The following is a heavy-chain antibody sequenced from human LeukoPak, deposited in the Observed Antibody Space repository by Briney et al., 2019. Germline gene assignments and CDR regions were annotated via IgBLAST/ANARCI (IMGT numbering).Heavy chain of an antibody. CDR2: MNPNTGDT. J-gene: IGHJ4*02. Sequence: ASVKVSCKASGYTFTTYDINWVRQATGQGLEWMGWMNPNTGDTGYAQKFQGRVTITRDTSITTPYMELSSLTSEDTAVYYCARGVATNYWGQGTLVTVSS. D-gene: IGHD5-12*01. CDR1: GYTFTTYD. V-gene: IGHV1-8*03. CDR3: ARGVATNY.